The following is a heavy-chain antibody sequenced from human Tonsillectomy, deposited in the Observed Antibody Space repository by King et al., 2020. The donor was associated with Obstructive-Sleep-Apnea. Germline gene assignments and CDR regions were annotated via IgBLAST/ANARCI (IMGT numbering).Heavy chain of an antibody. CDR1: GFTFSSYD. D-gene: IGHD5-12*01. CDR3: ARAGYSGYADAFDI. CDR2: IGTAGDT. Sequence: VQLVESGGGLVQPGGSLRLSCAASGFTFSSYDMHWVRQATGKGLEWVSAIGTAGDTYYPGSVKGRFTISSENAKNSLYRQMNSLRAGDTAVYYCARAGYSGYADAFDIWGQGTMVTVSS. J-gene: IGHJ3*02. V-gene: IGHV3-13*01.